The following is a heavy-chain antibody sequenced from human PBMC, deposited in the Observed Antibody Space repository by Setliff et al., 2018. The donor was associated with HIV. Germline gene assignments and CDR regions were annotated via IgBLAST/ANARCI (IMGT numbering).Heavy chain of an antibody. J-gene: IGHJ4*02. V-gene: IGHV4-59*08. Sequence: SETLSLTCNVSGDAVSPYYWSWIRQPPGKGLEWIGYFANDGSTNYNPPLKSRVTISLDTSKNEVSVKLTSVTAAYTAMYYCTRHLPVYYGSGVSYYFDYWGQGTLVTVSS. CDR1: GDAVSPYY. CDR3: TRHLPVYYGSGVSYYFDY. D-gene: IGHD3-10*01. CDR2: FANDGST.